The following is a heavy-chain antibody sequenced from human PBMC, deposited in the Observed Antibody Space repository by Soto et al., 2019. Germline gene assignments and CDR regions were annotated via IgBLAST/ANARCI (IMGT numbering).Heavy chain of an antibody. V-gene: IGHV3-33*01. CDR2: IWYDGSNK. CDR1: GFTFSSYG. J-gene: IGHJ6*02. Sequence: QVQLVESGGGVVQPGRSLRLSCAASGFTFSSYGMHWVRQAPGKGLEWVAVIWYDGSNKYYADSVKGRFTISRDNSKNTLYLQMTSRRAEATAVYYCASEYCRGGSCYYYGMDVWGQGTTVTVSS. CDR3: ASEYCRGGSCYYYGMDV. D-gene: IGHD2-15*01.